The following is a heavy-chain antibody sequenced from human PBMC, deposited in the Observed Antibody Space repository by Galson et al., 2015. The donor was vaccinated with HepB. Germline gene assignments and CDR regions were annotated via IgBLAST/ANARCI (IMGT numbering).Heavy chain of an antibody. CDR2: ISESGSSK. Sequence: SLRLSCAASRFPFSWYTMIWVRQAPGRGLGWVSAISESGSSKSYADSLKGRFTVSRDNAKNSLYLQMNSLRAEDTAGYYCARDRAQGNYFDYWGQGTLVTVSS. CDR1: RFPFSWYT. J-gene: IGHJ4*02. CDR3: ARDRAQGNYFDY. V-gene: IGHV3-21*01.